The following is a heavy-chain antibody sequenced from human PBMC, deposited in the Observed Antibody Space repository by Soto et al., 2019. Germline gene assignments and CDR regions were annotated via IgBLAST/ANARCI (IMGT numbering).Heavy chain of an antibody. J-gene: IGHJ5*02. V-gene: IGHV4-38-2*01. CDR2: IYHTGTT. D-gene: IGHD3-10*01. CDR3: APAGMVRGRVSWFDH. Sequence: SETLSLTCAVSGDSITSIYHWAWIRQPPGRGLEWLASIYHTGTTYSNPSLKSRVTISVDTSKNQFSLKLSSVTAADTAVYYCAPAGMVRGRVSWFDHWGPGTLVTVYS. CDR1: GDSITSIYH.